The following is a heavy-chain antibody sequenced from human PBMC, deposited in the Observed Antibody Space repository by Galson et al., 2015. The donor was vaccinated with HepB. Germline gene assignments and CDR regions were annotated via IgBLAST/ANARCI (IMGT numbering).Heavy chain of an antibody. CDR3: AREVLVWSWSPFGYYYYYMDV. CDR2: ISAYNGNT. V-gene: IGHV1-18*04. J-gene: IGHJ6*03. CDR1: GYTFTSYG. Sequence: SVKVSCKASGYTFTSYGISWVRQAPGQGLEWMGWISAYNGNTNYAQKLQGRVTMTTDTSTSTAYMELRSLRSDDTAVYYCAREVLVWSWSPFGYYYYYMDVWGKGTTVTVSS. D-gene: IGHD6-13*01.